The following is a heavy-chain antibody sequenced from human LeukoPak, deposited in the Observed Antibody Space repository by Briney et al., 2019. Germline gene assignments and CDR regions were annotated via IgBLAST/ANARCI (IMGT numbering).Heavy chain of an antibody. V-gene: IGHV3-74*01. CDR1: GFTFSNYW. J-gene: IGHJ4*02. CDR3: ARNKGYSSDC. Sequence: GGSLRLSCAASGFTFSNYWVHWVRQAPGKGLVWVSRITGDGSGTTYADFVKGRFTISRDNAKNTLYLQMDTLGAEDTAVYYCARNKGYSSDCWGQGTLVTVSS. CDR2: ITGDGSGT. D-gene: IGHD5-18*01.